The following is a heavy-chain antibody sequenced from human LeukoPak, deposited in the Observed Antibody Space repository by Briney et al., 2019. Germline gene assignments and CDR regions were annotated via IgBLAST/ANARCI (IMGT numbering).Heavy chain of an antibody. CDR3: ARGRGGYCSSTSCHRLFDY. J-gene: IGHJ4*02. D-gene: IGHD2-2*02. CDR1: GYTFTGSF. Sequence: ASVKVSCKASGYTFTGSFMHWVRQAPGQGLEWMGWINPNSGGTNYAQKFQGRVTMTRDTSISTAYMELSRLRSDDTAVYYCARGRGGYCSSTSCHRLFDYWGQGTLVTVSP. V-gene: IGHV1-2*02. CDR2: INPNSGGT.